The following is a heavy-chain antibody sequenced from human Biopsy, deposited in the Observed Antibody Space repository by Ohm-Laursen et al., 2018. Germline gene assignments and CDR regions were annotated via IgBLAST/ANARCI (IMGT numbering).Heavy chain of an antibody. Sequence: ASVKVSCKASGYTFTTYYIHWVRQAPGQGLEWMGIINPGGNSTAYTQNFQGRATMTWDTSTTTVYMELSSLRSEDTAVYYCVLASFDYWGQGTLVIVSS. V-gene: IGHV1-46*01. CDR1: GYTFTTYY. J-gene: IGHJ4*02. CDR3: VLASFDY. CDR2: INPGGNST.